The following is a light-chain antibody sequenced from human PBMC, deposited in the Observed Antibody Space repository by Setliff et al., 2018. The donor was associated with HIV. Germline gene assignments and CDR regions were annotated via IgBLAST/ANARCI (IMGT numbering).Light chain of an antibody. Sequence: QSVLTQPRSVSGSPGQSVTISCTGTSSDVGGYNYVSWFQHHPGKAPKLMIYDVTKRPSGVPDRFSGSKSGNTASLTISGLQAEDEAVYYCCSYAGFDTYVFGSGTKVTVL. CDR3: CSYAGFDTYV. V-gene: IGLV2-11*01. J-gene: IGLJ1*01. CDR1: SSDVGGYNY. CDR2: DVT.